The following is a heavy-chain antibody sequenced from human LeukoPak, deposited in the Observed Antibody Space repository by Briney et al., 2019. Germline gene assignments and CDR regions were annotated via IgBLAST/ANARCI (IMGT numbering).Heavy chain of an antibody. CDR1: GYSISSGYY. D-gene: IGHD2-2*01. V-gene: IGHV4-38-2*02. Sequence: PSETLSLTCTVSGYSISSGYYWGWIRQPPGKGLEWIGSIYHSGSTYYNPSLKSRVTISVDTSKNQFSLKLSSVTAADTAVYYCARAPSTKTLYYYYMDVWGKGTTVTVSS. J-gene: IGHJ6*03. CDR2: IYHSGST. CDR3: ARAPSTKTLYYYYMDV.